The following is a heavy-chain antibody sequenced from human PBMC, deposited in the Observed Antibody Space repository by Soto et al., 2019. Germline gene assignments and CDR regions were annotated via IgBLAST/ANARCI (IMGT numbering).Heavy chain of an antibody. V-gene: IGHV4-30-2*01. Sequence: SETLSLTCDVYSGSFSSGGYSWSWIRQPPGKGLEWIGYIYRSGSTSYNPSLKSRVTISVDRSKNQFSLNLTSVTAADTAVYYCGSGGDYDKFAFSGQGSLVTVSS. CDR1: SGSFSSGGYS. J-gene: IGHJ5*01. D-gene: IGHD3-9*01. CDR2: IYRSGST. CDR3: GSGGDYDKFAF.